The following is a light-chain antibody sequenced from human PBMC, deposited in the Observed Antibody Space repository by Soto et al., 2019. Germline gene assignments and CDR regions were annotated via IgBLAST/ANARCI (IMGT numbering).Light chain of an antibody. J-gene: IGLJ2*01. CDR2: LNSDGSH. V-gene: IGLV4-69*01. Sequence: QLVLTQSPSASASLGASVKLTCTLSSGHSSYAIAWHQQQPEKGPRYLMKLNSDGSHSKGDGIPDRFSGSNSGAERYLTISSLQSDDEADYYCQTWGTGIVVFGGGTKLTVL. CDR1: SGHSSYA. CDR3: QTWGTGIVV.